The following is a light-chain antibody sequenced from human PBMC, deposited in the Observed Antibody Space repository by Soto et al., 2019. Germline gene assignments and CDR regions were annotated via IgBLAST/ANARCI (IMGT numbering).Light chain of an antibody. CDR2: DAS. V-gene: IGKV3-20*01. J-gene: IGKJ4*01. CDR3: QQYSSYPLT. CDR1: ESLSSAY. Sequence: EIVLSQSPVTLSLSPGERATLSCRASESLSSAYLAWYQQKPGQAPRLLIYDASSRATGIPDRFSGGGSGTDFTLTISRLEPEDFAVYYCQQYSSYPLTFGRGTKVEIK.